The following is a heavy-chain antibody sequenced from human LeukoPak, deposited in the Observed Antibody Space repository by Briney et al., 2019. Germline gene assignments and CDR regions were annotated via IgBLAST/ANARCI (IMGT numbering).Heavy chain of an antibody. V-gene: IGHV3-30*03. D-gene: IGHD6-19*01. CDR1: GFNFRLYG. J-gene: IGHJ4*02. CDR2: ISQDGKNQ. CDR3: GAGHFAGVDY. Sequence: GGSLRLSCAASGFNFRLYGIHWVRQTPGKGLEWVAVISQDGKNQYFADFAKGRFTVSRDNCKNTVHLEMNTLRTEDSAVYYCGAGHFAGVDYWGLGTSVTVSS.